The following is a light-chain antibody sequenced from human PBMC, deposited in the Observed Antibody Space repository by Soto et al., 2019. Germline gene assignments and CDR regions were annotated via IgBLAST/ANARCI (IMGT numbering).Light chain of an antibody. CDR2: GAS. V-gene: IGKV3-20*01. J-gene: IGKJ3*01. CDR1: QSVSSSY. CDR3: QQYRSSPSFT. Sequence: EIVLTQSPGTLSLSPGERATLSCRASQSVSSSYLAWYQQKPGQAPRLLIYGASGRATGIPDRFSGSGSATDFTLTISRLEPEDFAVYYCQQYRSSPSFTFGPGTKVDIK.